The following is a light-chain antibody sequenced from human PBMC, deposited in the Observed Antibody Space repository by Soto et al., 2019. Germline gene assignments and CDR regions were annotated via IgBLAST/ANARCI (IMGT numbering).Light chain of an antibody. V-gene: IGKV1-5*03. Sequence: DIQMTQSPSTLSASGGDRVSITCRASKSISRQLAWYQKKPGKAPNLLIYQASNLETGVPSRFTVSGSGKEFTLTIRSLHPDDFATYYCLQYQSYWTFGQGTKVDVK. CDR2: QAS. CDR3: LQYQSYWT. CDR1: KSISRQ. J-gene: IGKJ1*01.